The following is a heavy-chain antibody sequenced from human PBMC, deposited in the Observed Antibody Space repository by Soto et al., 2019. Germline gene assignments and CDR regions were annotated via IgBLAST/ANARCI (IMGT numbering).Heavy chain of an antibody. CDR2: IYPGDSDS. CDR1: GDSFISFW. J-gene: IGHJ6*02. CDR3: AKTMVRRIATSYYYYNMDV. D-gene: IGHD3-10*01. Sequence: PGESLKISCKASGDSFISFWVGWVRQMPGKGLEWMGIIYPGDSDSRYSPSFQGQVTISADKSISTAYLQWSSLKASDTAIYYCAKTMVRRIATSYYYYNMDVWGQGTTVTVSS. V-gene: IGHV5-51*01.